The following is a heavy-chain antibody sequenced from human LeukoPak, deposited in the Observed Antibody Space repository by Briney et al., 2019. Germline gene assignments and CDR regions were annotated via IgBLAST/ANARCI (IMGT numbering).Heavy chain of an antibody. Sequence: GGSLRLSCAASGFTFSSYAMSWVRRAPGKGLEWISHISSSGGTIYYADSVNGRFIISRDNARNSLYLQMNSLRAEDTAVYFCARDSLFCTGGSCYSNYFDYWGQRTLVTVSS. CDR2: ISSSGGTI. D-gene: IGHD2-15*01. J-gene: IGHJ4*02. CDR3: ARDSLFCTGGSCYSNYFDY. CDR1: GFTFSSYA. V-gene: IGHV3-48*03.